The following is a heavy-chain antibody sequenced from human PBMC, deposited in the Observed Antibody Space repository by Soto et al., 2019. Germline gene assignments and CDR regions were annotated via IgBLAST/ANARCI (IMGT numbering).Heavy chain of an antibody. CDR3: SNSPVGKIGAG. Sequence: GGSLRLSCVGSGFTLSDHHMDWVRQAPGRGLEWVGRARNKARGHTTEYAASVKGRFTVSRDDSKSSLYLQMNSLKTEDTAVYYCSNSPVGKIGAGWGQGTLVTVSS. CDR1: GFTLSDHH. D-gene: IGHD6-13*01. J-gene: IGHJ4*02. V-gene: IGHV3-72*01. CDR2: ARNKARGHTT.